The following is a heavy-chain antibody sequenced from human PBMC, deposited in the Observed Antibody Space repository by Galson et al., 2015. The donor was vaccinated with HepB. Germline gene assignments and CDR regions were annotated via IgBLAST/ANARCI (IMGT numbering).Heavy chain of an antibody. Sequence: SLRLSCAASGFTFSSYGMHWVRQAPGKGLEWVAGIWYDGSNQYYGESVKGRFTISRDNPRNTLYLQMNSLRAEDTAVYYCARAQINMIVGYFDHWGQESLVTVSS. V-gene: IGHV3-33*03. CDR1: GFTFSSYG. J-gene: IGHJ4*02. CDR3: ARAQINMIVGYFDH. D-gene: IGHD3-22*01. CDR2: IWYDGSNQ.